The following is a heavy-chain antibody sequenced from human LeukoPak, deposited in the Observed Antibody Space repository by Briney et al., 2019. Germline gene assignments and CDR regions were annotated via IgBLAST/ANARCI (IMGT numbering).Heavy chain of an antibody. J-gene: IGHJ2*01. CDR3: AVCSSTSCYTTGGHFDL. CDR1: GYSISSGYY. CDR2: IYHSGST. D-gene: IGHD2-2*02. Sequence: SETLSLTCTVSGYSISSGYYWGWIRRPPGKGLEWIGSIYHSGSTYYNPSLKSRVTISVDTSKNQFSLKLSSVTAADTAVYYCAVCSSTSCYTTGGHFDLWGRGTLVTVSS. V-gene: IGHV4-38-2*02.